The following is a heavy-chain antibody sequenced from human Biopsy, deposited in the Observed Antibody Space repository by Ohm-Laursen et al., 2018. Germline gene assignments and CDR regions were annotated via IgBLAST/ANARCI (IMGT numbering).Heavy chain of an antibody. CDR2: ISYDGSGE. V-gene: IGHV3-30*03. Sequence: RSLRLSCTASGFTFTSYAMHWVRQAPGKGLEWVAVISYDGSGEYYADSLQGRFIISRDNPKNTVDLQMNSLRAEDTAVYFCARDGTRWDYSTYFSWHFDLWGRGTLVTVSS. J-gene: IGHJ2*01. D-gene: IGHD4-11*01. CDR3: ARDGTRWDYSTYFSWHFDL. CDR1: GFTFTSYA.